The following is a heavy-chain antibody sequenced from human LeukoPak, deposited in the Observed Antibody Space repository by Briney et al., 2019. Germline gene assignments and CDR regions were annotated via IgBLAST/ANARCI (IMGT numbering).Heavy chain of an antibody. J-gene: IGHJ6*02. Sequence: GGSLRLSCAASGLTVSSNYMSWVRQAPGKGLEWVSVIYSGGSTYYADSVKGRFIISRDNSKNTLYLQMNSLRAEDAAVYYCARDPEHYGMDVWGQGTTVTVSS. CDR3: ARDPEHYGMDV. V-gene: IGHV3-66*01. CDR1: GLTVSSNY. CDR2: IYSGGST.